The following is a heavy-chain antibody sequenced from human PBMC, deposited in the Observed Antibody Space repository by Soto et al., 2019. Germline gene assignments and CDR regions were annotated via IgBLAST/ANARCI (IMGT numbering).Heavy chain of an antibody. V-gene: IGHV5-51*01. CDR3: ARHSPSGVRYFDWLAAFDI. J-gene: IGHJ3*02. D-gene: IGHD3-9*01. Sequence: EVQLVQSGAEVKKPGESLKISCKGSGYSFTSYWIGWVRQMPGKGLEWMGIIYPGDSDTRYSPSFQGQVTISADKSIGTAYLQWSSLKASDTAMYYCARHSPSGVRYFDWLAAFDIWGQGTMVTVSS. CDR2: IYPGDSDT. CDR1: GYSFTSYW.